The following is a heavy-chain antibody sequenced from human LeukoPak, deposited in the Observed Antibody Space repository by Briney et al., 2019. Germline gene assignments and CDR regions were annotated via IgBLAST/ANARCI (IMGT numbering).Heavy chain of an antibody. CDR1: GYTFTSYG. J-gene: IGHJ4*02. Sequence: ASVKVSCKASGYTFTSYGISWVRQAPGQGLEWMGWISAYNGNTNYAQKLQGRVTMTTDTSTSTAYMELWSLRSDDTAVYYCARDRGRIAAAGTDYWGQGTLVTVSS. D-gene: IGHD6-13*01. CDR2: ISAYNGNT. V-gene: IGHV1-18*01. CDR3: ARDRGRIAAAGTDY.